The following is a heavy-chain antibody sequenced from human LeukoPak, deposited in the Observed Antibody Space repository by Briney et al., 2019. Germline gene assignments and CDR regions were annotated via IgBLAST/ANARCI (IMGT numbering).Heavy chain of an antibody. J-gene: IGHJ4*02. CDR1: GGSISSYY. CDR2: IYYSGST. D-gene: IGHD3-22*01. CDR3: ARGESDSSGYPSYYFDY. V-gene: IGHV4-59*01. Sequence: SETLSLTCTVSGGSISSYYWSWIRQPPGKGLEWIGYIYYSGSTNYNPSLKSRVTISVDTSKNQFSLKLSSVTAADTAVYYCARGESDSSGYPSYYFDYWGQGTLVTVSS.